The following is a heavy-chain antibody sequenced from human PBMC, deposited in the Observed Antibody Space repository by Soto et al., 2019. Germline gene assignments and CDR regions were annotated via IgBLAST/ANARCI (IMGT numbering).Heavy chain of an antibody. Sequence: QVQLVQSGAEVKKPGSSVKISCEASGGTFSSYTLNWVRQAPGQGLEWMGRIVPILGVAAYAQKFQGRVTITADTSSTNTTYMEWSSLRSEDTAVYYCASKGGYYYHMDVWGKGTTVTVSS. CDR3: ASKGGYYYHMDV. V-gene: IGHV1-69*02. CDR2: IVPILGVA. CDR1: GGTFSSYT. D-gene: IGHD3-16*01. J-gene: IGHJ6*03.